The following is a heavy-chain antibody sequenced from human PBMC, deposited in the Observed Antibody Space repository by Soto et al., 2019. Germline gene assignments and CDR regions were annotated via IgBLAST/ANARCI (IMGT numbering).Heavy chain of an antibody. CDR1: GYTFTSYA. V-gene: IGHV1-3*01. CDR2: INAGNGNT. D-gene: IGHD3-3*01. J-gene: IGHJ4*02. Sequence: QVQRVQSGAEVKKPGASVKVSCKASGYTFTSYAMHWVRQAPGQRLEWMGWINAGNGNTKYSQKFQGRVTITRDTSASTAYMERSSLRSEDTAVYYCARTSGYYFFDYWGQGTLVTVSS. CDR3: ARTSGYYFFDY.